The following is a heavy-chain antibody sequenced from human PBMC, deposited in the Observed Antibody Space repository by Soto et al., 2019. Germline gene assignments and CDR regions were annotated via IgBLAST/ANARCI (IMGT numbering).Heavy chain of an antibody. V-gene: IGHV3-23*01. Sequence: EVQLLESGGGLVQPGGSLRLACAASGFNFDTYMMSRFTMSWVRQAPGKGLEWVSSISGNGGKTYYADSVKGRFTISRDNSKNTLYLEMNSLSGEDTAFYYCAKDRGGFAGGREYFDYWGQGALVTVSS. D-gene: IGHD3-10*01. CDR1: GFNFDTYMMSRFT. J-gene: IGHJ4*02. CDR2: ISGNGGKT. CDR3: AKDRGGFAGGREYFDY.